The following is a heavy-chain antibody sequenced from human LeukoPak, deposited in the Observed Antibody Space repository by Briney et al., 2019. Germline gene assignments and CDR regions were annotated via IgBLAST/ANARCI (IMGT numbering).Heavy chain of an antibody. CDR2: IWYDGSNK. J-gene: IGHJ4*02. CDR1: GFTFRNHG. CDR3: AKSGRFGELSYFDY. Sequence: AGRSLRLSCKASGFTFRNHGVHWVRQAPGKGLGLLAVIWYDGSNKYYADSEGRFTISRDNSKNTLYLQMNSLRAEDTAVYYCAKSGRFGELSYFDYWGQGTLVTVSS. V-gene: IGHV3-33*06. D-gene: IGHD3-10*01.